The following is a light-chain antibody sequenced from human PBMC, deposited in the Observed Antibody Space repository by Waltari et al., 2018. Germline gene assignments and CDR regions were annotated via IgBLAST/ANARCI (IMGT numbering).Light chain of an antibody. J-gene: IGLJ2*01. CDR2: DAI. CDR3: GSFISSTTGI. V-gene: IGLV2-14*03. Sequence: QSALTQPDSVSGSPVQSLTISCTGTSRDVGGYDYLSWYQQYPGKAPKVIIYDAINRPSGVSNRFSGSKSGNSASLTISGLQAEDEADYYCGSFISSTTGIFGGETRLTVL. CDR1: SRDVGGYDY.